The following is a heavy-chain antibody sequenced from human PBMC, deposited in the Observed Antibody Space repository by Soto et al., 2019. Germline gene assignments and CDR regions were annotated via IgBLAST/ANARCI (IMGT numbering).Heavy chain of an antibody. V-gene: IGHV5-51*01. J-gene: IGHJ3*02. Sequence: GESLKISRKGSGYSFTSYWIGLVRQMPGKGVEWMGIISTGDSDTRSSPSFQGQVSISADNSNSTAYLQWSSLKASDTDMYYCERRRYYYDSSWRIEESFDIWGQGPMVTVSS. CDR3: ERRRYYYDSSWRIEESFDI. CDR1: GYSFTSYW. D-gene: IGHD3-22*01. CDR2: ISTGDSDT.